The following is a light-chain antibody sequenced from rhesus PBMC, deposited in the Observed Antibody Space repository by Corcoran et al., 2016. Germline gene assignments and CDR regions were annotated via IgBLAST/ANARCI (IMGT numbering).Light chain of an antibody. CDR3: QQYNTWPLT. CDR2: GAY. CDR1: KSVRSV. V-gene: IGKV3S9*01. J-gene: IGKJ4*01. Sequence: EIVMTQSPATLFLSPGERATLSCRASKSVRSVVAWYQQKPEQAPRLLIYGAYSRATGTPDRFSGRGSGTDFTLTLSSLEPEDFAVYYCQQYNTWPLTFGGGTKVEIK.